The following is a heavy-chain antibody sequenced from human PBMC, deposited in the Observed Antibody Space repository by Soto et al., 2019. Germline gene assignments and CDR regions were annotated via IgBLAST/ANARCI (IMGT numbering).Heavy chain of an antibody. CDR1: GDSVSNGNSY. D-gene: IGHD3-3*01. CDR3: ARLGFGVACYAFDI. J-gene: IGHJ3*02. Sequence: SETLSLTCPVSGDSVSNGNSYWSWIRQPPGKGLEWIGYTYYSGSTNYNPSLKSRVTISVDTSKNQFSLKLSSVTAADTAVYYCARLGFGVACYAFDIGGQGTMVPVSS. V-gene: IGHV4-61*01. CDR2: TYYSGST.